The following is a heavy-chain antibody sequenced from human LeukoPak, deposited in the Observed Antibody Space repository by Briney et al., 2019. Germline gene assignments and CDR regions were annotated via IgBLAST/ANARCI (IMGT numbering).Heavy chain of an antibody. Sequence: SGGSLRLSCAASGFTFSSYEMNWVRQAPDKGLEWVAVIWYDGSNKYYADSVKGRFTISRDNSKNTLYLQMNSLRAEDTAVYYCARDHGSGSYFSHCDYWGQGTLVTVSS. CDR3: ARDHGSGSYFSHCDY. CDR2: IWYDGSNK. V-gene: IGHV3-33*08. CDR1: GFTFSSYE. D-gene: IGHD3-10*01. J-gene: IGHJ4*02.